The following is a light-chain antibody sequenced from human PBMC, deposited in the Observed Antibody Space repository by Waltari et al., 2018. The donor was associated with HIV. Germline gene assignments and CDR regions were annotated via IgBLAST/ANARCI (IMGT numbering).Light chain of an antibody. V-gene: IGLV1-47*01. CDR2: RND. CDR1: SSTIGSHY. Sequence: QSVLTQPPSASGTPGQRVSISCSGSSSTIGSHYVYWYQQLPGTAPKLLMYRNDERPSGVPDRFSGSKSGTSASLAISGLRSEDEADYYCAAWDDRLSAWVFGGGTKLTVL. J-gene: IGLJ3*02. CDR3: AAWDDRLSAWV.